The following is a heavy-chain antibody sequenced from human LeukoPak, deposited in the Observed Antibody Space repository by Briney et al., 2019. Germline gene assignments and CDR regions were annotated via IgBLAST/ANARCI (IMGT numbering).Heavy chain of an antibody. V-gene: IGHV3-43*02. CDR1: GYTFHVKC. CDR2: ISGDGTRR. Sequence: GGSLTLFCGLSGYTFHVKCMLWVRHVPGEGRVGLSLISGDGTRRNYADSVKGRFSISRDNSGNSLYVQMNGLTTEDTALYYCVKDGGWFKEGIDHWGKGTLVTVSS. CDR3: VKDGGWFKEGIDH. D-gene: IGHD2-15*01. J-gene: IGHJ4*02.